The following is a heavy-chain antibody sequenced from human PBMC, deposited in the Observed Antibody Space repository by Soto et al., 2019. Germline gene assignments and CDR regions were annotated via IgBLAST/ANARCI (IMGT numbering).Heavy chain of an antibody. CDR2: IYWDDDK. Sequence: QITLKESGPTLVKPTQTLTLTCTFSGFSLSTSGVGVGWIRQPPGKALEWLALIYWDDDKRYSPSLKSRLTVXTDTPKDHVVLTMTHMDPVDTATYYCAHVFQGRFDPWGQGTLVPVSS. V-gene: IGHV2-5*02. CDR3: AHVFQGRFDP. CDR1: GFSLSTSGVG. J-gene: IGHJ5*02. D-gene: IGHD3-10*01.